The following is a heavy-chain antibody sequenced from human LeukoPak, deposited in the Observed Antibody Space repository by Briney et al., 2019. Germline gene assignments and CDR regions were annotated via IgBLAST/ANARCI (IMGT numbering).Heavy chain of an antibody. CDR3: ASLWGAAFGI. CDR2: IIPIFGTA. J-gene: IGHJ3*02. V-gene: IGHV1-69*05. CDR1: GGTFSSYA. Sequence: ASVKVSCKASGGTFSSYAISWVRQAPGQGLEWMGGIIPIFGTANYAQKFQGRVTITTDESTSTAYMELSSLRSEDTAVYYCASLWGAAFGIWGQGTMVTVSS. D-gene: IGHD2-21*01.